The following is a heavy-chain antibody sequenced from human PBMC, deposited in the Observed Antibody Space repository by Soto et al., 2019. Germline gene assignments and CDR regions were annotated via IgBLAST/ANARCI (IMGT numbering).Heavy chain of an antibody. V-gene: IGHV1-3*01. CDR2: INAANGNT. CDR1: GYTFTFTTYA. D-gene: IGHD4-17*01. Sequence: QVLLVQSGAEVKKTGASVKVSCRASGYTFTFTTYAIHWLRQAPGQRLEWMGWINAANGNTKYSQKFQGRVTIVRETSASTAYMELSSLRSEDTAVYYWARRGTTVFPQDWFDPWGQGTLVTVSS. J-gene: IGHJ5*02. CDR3: ARRGTTVFPQDWFDP.